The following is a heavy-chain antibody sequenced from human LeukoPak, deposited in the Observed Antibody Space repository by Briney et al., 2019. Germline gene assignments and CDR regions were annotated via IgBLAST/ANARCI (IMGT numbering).Heavy chain of an antibody. V-gene: IGHV3-23*01. CDR1: GFTFTSYA. Sequence: GGSLRLSCAASGFTFTSYAMSWVRQAPGKGLEWVSAISGNGGATYYADSVKGRFTISRDNSKNTLHLQMNSLRAEDTALYYCAKATTAIVVDNFFDYWGEGTLVSVSS. CDR2: ISGNGGAT. J-gene: IGHJ4*02. CDR3: AKATTAIVVDNFFDY. D-gene: IGHD3-22*01.